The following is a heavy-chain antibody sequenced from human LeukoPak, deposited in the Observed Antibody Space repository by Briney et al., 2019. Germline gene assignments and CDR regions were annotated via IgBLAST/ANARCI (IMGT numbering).Heavy chain of an antibody. CDR3: AKDYIYGGWGNAFDI. J-gene: IGHJ3*02. CDR1: GFTFSSYG. Sequence: GGSLRLSCAASGFTFSSYGMHWVRQAPGKGLEWVAVISYDGSNKYYADSVKGRFTISRDNSENTLYLQMNSLRAEDTAVYYCAKDYIYGGWGNAFDIWGQGTMVTVSS. D-gene: IGHD5-18*01. V-gene: IGHV3-30*18. CDR2: ISYDGSNK.